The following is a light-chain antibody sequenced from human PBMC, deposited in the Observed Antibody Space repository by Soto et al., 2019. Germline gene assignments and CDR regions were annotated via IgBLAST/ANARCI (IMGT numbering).Light chain of an antibody. Sequence: LTQPPSVSGAPGQRVTISCTGTYSNIGAGYDVHWYQQLPGAAPKLLIYGNTNRPSGVPDRFSGSQSGASASLDITGLQAEDEGDYYCQSSGVFGGGTKLTVL. J-gene: IGLJ3*02. CDR2: GNT. CDR1: YSNIGAGYD. CDR3: QSSGV. V-gene: IGLV1-40*01.